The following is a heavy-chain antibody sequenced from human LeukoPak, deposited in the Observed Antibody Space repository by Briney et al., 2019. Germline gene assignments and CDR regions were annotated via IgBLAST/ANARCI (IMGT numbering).Heavy chain of an antibody. CDR3: ARDSYCPNDVCYDY. CDR1: GFIFSAYS. D-gene: IGHD2-8*01. Sequence: PGGSLRLSCEASGFIFSAYSMGWVRQAPGKGLKWASSITTSRDQSRADSVKGRFTVSRDNAKSSVYLQMDSLRADDTAVYYCARDSYCPNDVCYDYWGQGVLVTVS. V-gene: IGHV3-21*06. CDR2: ITTSRDQ. J-gene: IGHJ4*02.